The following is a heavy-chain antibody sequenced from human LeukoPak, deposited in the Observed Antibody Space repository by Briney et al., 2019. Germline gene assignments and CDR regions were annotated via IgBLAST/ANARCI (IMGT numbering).Heavy chain of an antibody. D-gene: IGHD3-10*01. CDR3: ARSRGLDVHYYYYMDV. Sequence: GGSLRLSCAASGSTFSSYAVHWVRQAPGKGLEYVSAITSDGGRTYYANSVKGRFTISRDNSKNTLYLQMGSLRAEDMAVSYCARSRGLDVHYYYYMDVWGKGTTVTVSS. V-gene: IGHV3-64*01. J-gene: IGHJ6*03. CDR2: ITSDGGRT. CDR1: GSTFSSYA.